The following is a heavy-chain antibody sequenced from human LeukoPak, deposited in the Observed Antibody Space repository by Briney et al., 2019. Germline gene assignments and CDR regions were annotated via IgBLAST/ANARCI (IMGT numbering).Heavy chain of an antibody. CDR1: GFTFSAYW. D-gene: IGHD3-22*01. Sequence: PGGSLRLSCAASGFTFSAYWMHWVRQAPGKGLVWVSRINSDGSSTNYADSVKGRFTISRDNAENTLYLQMNSLRVEDTAVYYCVRSAFHAGSGNYYDYWGQGTLVTVSS. V-gene: IGHV3-74*01. CDR3: VRSAFHAGSGNYYDY. J-gene: IGHJ4*02. CDR2: INSDGSST.